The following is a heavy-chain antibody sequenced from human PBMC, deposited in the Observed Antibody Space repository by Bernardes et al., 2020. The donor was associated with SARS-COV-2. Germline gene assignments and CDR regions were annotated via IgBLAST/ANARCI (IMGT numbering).Heavy chain of an antibody. V-gene: IGHV4-39*01. CDR2: IYYSGST. D-gene: IGHD3-3*01. J-gene: IGHJ6*02. CDR3: ARQMYYDFPKLDV. Sequence: SETLSLTCTVSGGSISSSSYYWGWIRQPPGKGLEWIGSIYYSGSTYYNPSLKSRVTISVDTSKNQFSLKLSSVTAADTAVYYCARQMYYDFPKLDVWGQGTTVTVSS. CDR1: GGSISSSSYY.